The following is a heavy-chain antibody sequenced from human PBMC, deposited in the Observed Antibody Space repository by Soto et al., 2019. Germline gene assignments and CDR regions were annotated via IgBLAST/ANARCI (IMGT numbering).Heavy chain of an antibody. CDR3: ANHGVFCTGRSCWAAPAYKSNR. V-gene: IGHV3-23*01. J-gene: IGHJ4*02. CDR1: GFTFGNYA. D-gene: IGHD2-15*01. CDR2: ISGGGDST. Sequence: PGGSLRLSCAASGFTFGNYAMSWVRQAPGKGLEWVSAISGGGDSTYYADSVKGRFTISRDNSKNTLYLQMNSLRAEDTALYYYANHGVFCTGRSCWAAPAYKSNRWGQGTLVTVSS.